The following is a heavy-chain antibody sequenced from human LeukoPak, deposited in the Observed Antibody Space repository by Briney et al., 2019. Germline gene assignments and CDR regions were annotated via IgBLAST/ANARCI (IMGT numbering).Heavy chain of an antibody. Sequence: NLSCTASGDTFTSNDISWVRQPPGQGLERMGCISAYNSNKNYAHTLQDRVTTTTDTSTSTAYMELRSLGSDDAAVYYWAREACKGGWYVYWGQGTLVTVSS. CDR2: ISAYNSNK. CDR3: AREACKGGWYVY. CDR1: GDTFTSND. V-gene: IGHV1-18*01. J-gene: IGHJ4*02. D-gene: IGHD6-19*01.